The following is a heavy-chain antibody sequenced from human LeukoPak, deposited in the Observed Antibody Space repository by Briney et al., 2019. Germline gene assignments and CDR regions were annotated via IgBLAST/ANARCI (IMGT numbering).Heavy chain of an antibody. D-gene: IGHD6-19*01. CDR3: ARDRVAVAGTNWFDP. V-gene: IGHV1-69*13. CDR1: GGTFSSYA. Sequence: SVKVSCKASGGTFSSYAISWVRQAPGQGLEWMGGIIPIFGTANYAQKFQGRVTITADESTSTAYMELSSLRSEDTAVYYCARDRVAVAGTNWFDPWGQGTLVTVSS. CDR2: IIPIFGTA. J-gene: IGHJ5*02.